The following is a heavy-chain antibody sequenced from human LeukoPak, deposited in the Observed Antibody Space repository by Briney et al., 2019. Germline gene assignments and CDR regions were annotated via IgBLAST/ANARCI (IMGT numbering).Heavy chain of an antibody. Sequence: GGSLRLSCAASGFTFSSYWMNWVRQAPGKGLEWVANIKQDGSEKYYVDSVKGRFTISRDNAKNSLYLQMNSLRAEDTAVYYCARSMVRGVMLVWGQGTLVTVSS. CDR1: GFTFSSYW. V-gene: IGHV3-7*01. J-gene: IGHJ4*02. CDR2: IKQDGSEK. D-gene: IGHD3-10*01. CDR3: ARSMVRGVMLV.